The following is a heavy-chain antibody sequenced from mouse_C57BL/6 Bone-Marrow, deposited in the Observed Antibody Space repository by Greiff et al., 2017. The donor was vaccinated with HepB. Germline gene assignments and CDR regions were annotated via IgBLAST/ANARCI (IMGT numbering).Heavy chain of an antibody. CDR3: ANRASLLSWFAY. D-gene: IGHD3-1*01. CDR1: GYTFTSYW. J-gene: IGHJ3*01. V-gene: IGHV1-50*01. Sequence: QVQLQQPGAEFVKPGASVKLSCKASGYTFTSYWMQWVKQRPGQGLEWIGEIDPSDSYINYNPKFKGKATLTVDTSSSTAYMQLSSLTSEYSAVYYGANRASLLSWFAYWGQGTLVTVSA. CDR2: IDPSDSYI.